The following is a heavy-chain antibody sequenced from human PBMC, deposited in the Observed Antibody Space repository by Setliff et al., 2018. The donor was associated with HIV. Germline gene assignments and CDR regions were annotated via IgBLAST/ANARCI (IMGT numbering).Heavy chain of an antibody. D-gene: IGHD2-15*01. CDR1: GYTFTSYA. Sequence: GASVKVSCKASGYTFTSYAMNWVRQAPGQGLEWMGWINTNTGNPTYAQGFTGRFVFSLDTSVSTAYLQISSRKAEDTAVYYCARRPVVVVAATLDAFDIWGQGTMVTVSS. J-gene: IGHJ3*02. CDR2: INTNTGNP. CDR3: ARRPVVVVAATLDAFDI. V-gene: IGHV7-4-1*02.